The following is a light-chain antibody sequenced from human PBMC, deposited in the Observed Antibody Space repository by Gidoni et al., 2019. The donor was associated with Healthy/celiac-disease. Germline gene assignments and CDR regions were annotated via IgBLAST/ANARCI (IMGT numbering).Light chain of an antibody. V-gene: IGKV1-33*01. CDR3: QQYDNLPLT. Sequence: DIQMTPSPSSLSASVGDRVTITCQASQDISHYFNWYQQKPGKAPKLLIYDASNLETGVPSRFSGSGSGTDFTFTISSLQPEDIATYYCQQYDNLPLTFGGGTKVEIK. CDR1: QDISHY. CDR2: DAS. J-gene: IGKJ4*01.